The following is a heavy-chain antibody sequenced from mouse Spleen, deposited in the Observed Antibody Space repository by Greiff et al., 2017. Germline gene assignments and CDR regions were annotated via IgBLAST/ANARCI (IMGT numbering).Heavy chain of an antibody. V-gene: IGHV1-7*01. J-gene: IGHJ3*01. CDR3: TLYGSSH. CDR1: GYTFTSYW. CDR2: IDPETGGT. D-gene: IGHD1-1*01. Sequence: QVQLQQSGAELAKPGASVKLSCKASGYTFTSYWMHWVKQRPGQGLEWIGAIDPETGGTAYNQKFKGKAILTADKSSSTAYMELRSLTSEDSAVYYCTLYGSSHWGQGTLVTVSA.